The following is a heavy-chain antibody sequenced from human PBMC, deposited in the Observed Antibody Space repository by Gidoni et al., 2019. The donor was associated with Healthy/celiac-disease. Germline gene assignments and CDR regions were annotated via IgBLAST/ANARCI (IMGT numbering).Heavy chain of an antibody. D-gene: IGHD6-13*01. CDR2: ISYDGSNK. CDR3: ARAKAAAGTEGELDY. V-gene: IGHV3-30-3*01. Sequence: QVQLVESGGGVVQPGRSLRLSCAASGFTFSSYAMHWVRQAPGKGLGWVAVISYDGSNKYYADSVKGRFTISRDNSKNTLYLQMNSLRAEDTAVYYCARAKAAAGTEGELDYWGQGTLVTVSS. J-gene: IGHJ4*02. CDR1: GFTFSSYA.